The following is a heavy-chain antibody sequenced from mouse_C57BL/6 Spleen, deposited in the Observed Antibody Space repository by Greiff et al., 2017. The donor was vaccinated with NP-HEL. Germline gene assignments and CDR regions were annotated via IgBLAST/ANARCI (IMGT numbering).Heavy chain of an antibody. Sequence: EVQLVESGGGLVKPGGSLKLSCAASGFTFSDYGMHWVRQAPEKGLEWVAYISSGSSTIYYADTVKGRFTISRDNAKNTLFLQMTSLRSEDTAMYYCARALGYYAMDYWGQGTSVTVSS. CDR3: ARALGYYAMDY. CDR1: GFTFSDYG. V-gene: IGHV5-17*01. CDR2: ISSGSSTI. J-gene: IGHJ4*01.